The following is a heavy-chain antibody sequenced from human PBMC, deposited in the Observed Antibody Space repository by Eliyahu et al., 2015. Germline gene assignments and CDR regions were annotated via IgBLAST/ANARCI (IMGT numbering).Heavy chain of an antibody. CDR1: GGSISSSSYY. J-gene: IGHJ3*02. Sequence: QLQLQESGPGLVKPSETLSLTCTVSGGSISSSSYYWGWIRQPPGKGLEWIGSIYYSGSTYYNPSLKSRVTISVDTSKNQFSLKLSSVTAADTAVYYCVRSYGDYVGAFDIWGQGTMVTVSS. D-gene: IGHD4-17*01. CDR3: VRSYGDYVGAFDI. CDR2: IYYSGST. V-gene: IGHV4-39*01.